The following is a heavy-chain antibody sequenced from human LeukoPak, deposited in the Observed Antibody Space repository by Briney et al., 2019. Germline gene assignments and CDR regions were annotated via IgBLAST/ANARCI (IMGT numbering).Heavy chain of an antibody. V-gene: IGHV3-74*01. J-gene: IGHJ1*01. D-gene: IGHD4-17*01. CDR2: INSDGSIT. Sequence: GGSLRLSCAASGFTFSSYWMHWVRQAPGKGLMWVSRINSDGSITNYADSVKGRFTISRDNAKNTLYLQVNSLRVEDTAVYYCASPQSGDYGALYFQHWGPGTLVTVSS. CDR1: GFTFSSYW. CDR3: ASPQSGDYGALYFQH.